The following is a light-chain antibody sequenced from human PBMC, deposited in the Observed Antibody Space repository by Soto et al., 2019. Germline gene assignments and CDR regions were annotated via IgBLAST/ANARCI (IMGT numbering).Light chain of an antibody. V-gene: IGLV2-8*01. J-gene: IGLJ2*01. CDR3: SSYAGTNIDVV. CDR2: EVN. Sequence: QSALTQPPSASGSPGQSVTISCTGTSSGVGGYVYVSWYQQYPGKAPKLMIYEVNKRASGVPDRFSGSKSGNTASLTVSGLQAEDEADYYCSSYAGTNIDVVFGGGTKLTVL. CDR1: SSGVGGYVY.